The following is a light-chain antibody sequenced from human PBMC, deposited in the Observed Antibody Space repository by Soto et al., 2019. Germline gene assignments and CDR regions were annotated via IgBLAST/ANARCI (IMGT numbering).Light chain of an antibody. CDR3: QQYVSWT. CDR2: GTS. J-gene: IGKJ1*01. CDR1: QTVSSNH. Sequence: EIVLTQSPGTLSVSPGERATLSCRASQTVSSNHLAWYQQKPGQAPSLLIYGTSSRATGIPDRFSGSGSGTELTLTISRLEAEDFAIYYCQQYVSWTFGQGTKVEIK. V-gene: IGKV3-20*01.